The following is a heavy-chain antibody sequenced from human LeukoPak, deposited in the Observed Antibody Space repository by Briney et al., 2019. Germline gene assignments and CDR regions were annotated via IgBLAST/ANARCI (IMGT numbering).Heavy chain of an antibody. CDR1: GGSLSRSSYY. D-gene: IGHD4-11*01. Sequence: SETLSLTCAVSGGSLSRSSYYWAWIPQPPAKGLAWIGSVYSSGSTYYNPSLRSRVTISVDTSKNQFSLNLSSVTAADTAVYYCARDRDTNYANWFDPWGQGILVTVSS. J-gene: IGHJ5*02. CDR2: VYSSGST. V-gene: IGHV4-39*07. CDR3: ARDRDTNYANWFDP.